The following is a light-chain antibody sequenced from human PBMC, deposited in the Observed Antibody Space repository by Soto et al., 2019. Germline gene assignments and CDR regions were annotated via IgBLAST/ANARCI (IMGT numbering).Light chain of an antibody. CDR2: GAS. V-gene: IGKV3-15*01. J-gene: IGKJ3*01. CDR1: QSVSAN. Sequence: EIVMTQSPATLSVSPGERATLSCRASQSVSANLAWYHQKPGQAPRLLIYGASTRATGIPVRFSGSGSGTEFTLSISSLQSEDFAVYYCQQYNNWPLTFGPGTKVDIK. CDR3: QQYNNWPLT.